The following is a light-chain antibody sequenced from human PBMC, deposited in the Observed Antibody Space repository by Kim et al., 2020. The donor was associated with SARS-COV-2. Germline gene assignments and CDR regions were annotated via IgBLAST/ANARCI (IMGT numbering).Light chain of an antibody. Sequence: GTPGQRGTISWSGSSSNIGSNYVYWYQQLPGTAPKLLIYRNNQRPSGVPDRFSGSKSGTSASLAISGLRSEDEADYYCAAWDDSLVFGGGTQLTVL. CDR3: AAWDDSLV. V-gene: IGLV1-47*01. CDR2: RNN. CDR1: SSNIGSNY. J-gene: IGLJ2*01.